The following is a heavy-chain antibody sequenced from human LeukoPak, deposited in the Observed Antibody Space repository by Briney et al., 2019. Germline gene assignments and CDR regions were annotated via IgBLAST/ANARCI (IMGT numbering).Heavy chain of an antibody. V-gene: IGHV1-2*04. J-gene: IGHJ5*02. Sequence: ASVKASCKASGYTFTGYYMHWVRQAPGQGLEWMGWINPNSGGTNYAQKFQGWVTMTRDTSISTAYMELSRLRSDDTAVYYCARAAPIAAAGTGSHNWFDPWGQGTLVTVSS. D-gene: IGHD6-13*01. CDR1: GYTFTGYY. CDR2: INPNSGGT. CDR3: ARAAPIAAAGTGSHNWFDP.